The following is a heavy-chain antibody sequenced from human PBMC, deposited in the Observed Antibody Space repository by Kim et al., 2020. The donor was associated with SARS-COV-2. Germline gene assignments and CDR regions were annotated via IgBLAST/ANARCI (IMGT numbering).Heavy chain of an antibody. D-gene: IGHD1-26*01. CDR3: ARQKGATMAGAFDI. J-gene: IGHJ3*02. V-gene: IGHV5-51*01. Sequence: RSFQGQVTISADKAISTAYLQWSSLKASDTAMYYCARQKGATMAGAFDIWGQGTMVTVSS.